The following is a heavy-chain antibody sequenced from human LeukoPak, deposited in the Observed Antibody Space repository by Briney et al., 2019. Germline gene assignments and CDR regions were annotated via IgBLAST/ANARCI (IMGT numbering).Heavy chain of an antibody. CDR3: ARGLLVHLEPHFDY. D-gene: IGHD1-1*01. Sequence: SETLSLTCTVSGGSISSYYWSWIRQPPGKGLEWIGYIYYSGSTNYNPSLKSRVTISVDTSKNQFSLKLSSVTAADTAVYYCARGLLVHLEPHFDYWGQGTLVTVSS. CDR2: IYYSGST. J-gene: IGHJ4*02. V-gene: IGHV4-59*01. CDR1: GGSISSYY.